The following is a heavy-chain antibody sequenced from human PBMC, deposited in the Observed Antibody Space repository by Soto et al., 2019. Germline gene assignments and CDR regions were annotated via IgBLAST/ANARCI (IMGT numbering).Heavy chain of an antibody. CDR1: GYTFTGYY. CDR3: ARELDGDNYYYYYCMDV. J-gene: IGHJ6*02. Sequence: QVQLVQSGAEVKKPGASVKVSCKASGYTFTGYYMHWVRQAPGQGLEWMGWINPNSGGTNYAQKFQGWVTMTRDTSISTAYMELSRLRSDVTAVYYCARELDGDNYYYYYCMDVWGQGTTVTVSS. D-gene: IGHD7-27*01. V-gene: IGHV1-2*04. CDR2: INPNSGGT.